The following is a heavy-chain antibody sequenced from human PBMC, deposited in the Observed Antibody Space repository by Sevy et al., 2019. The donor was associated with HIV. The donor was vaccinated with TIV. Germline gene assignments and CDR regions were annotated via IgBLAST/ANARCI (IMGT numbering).Heavy chain of an antibody. CDR1: GYTLTKLS. V-gene: IGHV1-24*01. J-gene: IGHJ5*02. CDR2: FDPEDGET. Sequence: ASVKVSCKVSGYTLTKLSMHWVRQAPGKGLEWMGGFDPEDGETIYAQKFQGRVTMTEDTSTSTAYMELRSLRSDDTAVYFCARLSTARGESNWFDPWGQGTLVTVSS. CDR3: ARLSTARGESNWFDP. D-gene: IGHD3-16*01.